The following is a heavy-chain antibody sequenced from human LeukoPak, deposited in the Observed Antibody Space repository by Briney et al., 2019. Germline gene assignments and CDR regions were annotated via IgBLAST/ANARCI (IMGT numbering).Heavy chain of an antibody. CDR1: GGSVSSSH. Sequence: SETLSLNCTVSGGSVSSSHWNWIRQPPGKGLEWIGNVDYSGSTKYNPFLRSRVTMSLDTSNNQFSLKLRSVTASDTALYYCTRGYYEPFDRWGQGTLVTVSS. CDR2: VDYSGST. D-gene: IGHD3-22*01. V-gene: IGHV4-59*02. J-gene: IGHJ4*02. CDR3: TRGYYEPFDR.